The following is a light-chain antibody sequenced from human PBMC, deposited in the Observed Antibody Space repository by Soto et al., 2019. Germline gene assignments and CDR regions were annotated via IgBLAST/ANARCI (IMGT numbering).Light chain of an antibody. J-gene: IGKJ5*01. CDR1: QSVSSNN. CDR2: GAS. Sequence: EIVLTQSPGTLSLSPGERATLSCRASQSVSSNNLAWYQQRPGQAPRVVIYGASTRATGIPERFSGSGSGTDFTLTISRLEPEDFVVYYCQQYNTWPITFGQGTRLEIK. V-gene: IGKV3-20*01. CDR3: QQYNTWPIT.